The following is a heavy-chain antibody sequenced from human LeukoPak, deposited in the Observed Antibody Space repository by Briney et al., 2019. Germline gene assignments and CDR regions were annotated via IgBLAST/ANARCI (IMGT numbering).Heavy chain of an antibody. J-gene: IGHJ5*02. V-gene: IGHV4-59*01. Sequence: PSETLSLTCTVSGGSLNNSYWTWLRQPPGKGLEWIGHIYYSGSTNYSPSLKSRVTISVDTSKNQFSLKLSSVTAADTAVYYCARLSSLANIAARGRTWLDPWGQGSLVTVSS. CDR3: ARLSSLANIAARGRTWLDP. D-gene: IGHD6-6*01. CDR1: GGSLNNSY. CDR2: IYYSGST.